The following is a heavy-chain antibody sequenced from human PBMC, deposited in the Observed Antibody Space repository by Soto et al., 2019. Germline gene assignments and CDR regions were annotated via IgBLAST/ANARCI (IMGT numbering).Heavy chain of an antibody. V-gene: IGHV3-15*01. D-gene: IGHD1-7*01. CDR3: TSQGIGTFNY. CDR1: GLTLSNAW. Sequence: EVQLVESGGGLVKPGGSLRLSCAASGLTLSNAWMAWVRQVPGKGLQFVGRIRSKTDGGTTDYAAPVEGRFTVSRDDSKNTLKMQMNSLTTEDTAVYYWTSQGIGTFNYWGQGPLVTVSA. CDR2: IRSKTDGGTT. J-gene: IGHJ4*02.